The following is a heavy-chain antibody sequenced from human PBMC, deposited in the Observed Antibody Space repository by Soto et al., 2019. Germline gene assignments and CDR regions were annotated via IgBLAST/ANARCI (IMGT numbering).Heavy chain of an antibody. CDR1: GFTFSSYS. D-gene: IGHD5-12*01. V-gene: IGHV4-38-2*02. J-gene: IGHJ4*02. CDR2: IYHSGST. CDR3: ARDLLAVDSTDY. Sequence: GSLRLSCAASGFTFSSYSMNWVRQAPGKGLEWIGSIYHSGSTYYNPSLKSRVTISVDTSKNQFSLKLSSVTAADTAVYYCARDLLAVDSTDYWGQGTLVTVSS.